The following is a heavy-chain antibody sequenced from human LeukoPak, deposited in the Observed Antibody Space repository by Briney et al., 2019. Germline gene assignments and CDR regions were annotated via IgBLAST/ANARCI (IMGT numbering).Heavy chain of an antibody. V-gene: IGHV4-59*01. Sequence: SETLSLTCTVSGGSISSYYWSWMRQPPGKGLEWIGYIYYGGSTNYNPSLKSRVSMSVDTSKNQFSLNLSSVTAADTAVYHCARLLAGCPGGRCRAHFDYWGQGTLVTVSS. D-gene: IGHD2-15*01. CDR2: IYYGGST. J-gene: IGHJ4*02. CDR1: GGSISSYY. CDR3: ARLLAGCPGGRCRAHFDY.